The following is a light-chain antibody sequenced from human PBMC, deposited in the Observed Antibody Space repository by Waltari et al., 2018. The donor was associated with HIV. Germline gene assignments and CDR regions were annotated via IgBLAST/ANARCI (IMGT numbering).Light chain of an antibody. J-gene: IGLJ1*01. CDR2: QDI. CDR3: QAWDSSTAV. Sequence: SYELTQPPSVSVSPGQTATITCSGDKLGDKYVFWYQQKQGQSPGLVISQDIKRPSGIPERFTGSNSGNTATLTISGTQAMDEADYYCQAWDSSTAVFGTGTKVTVL. CDR1: KLGDKY. V-gene: IGLV3-1*01.